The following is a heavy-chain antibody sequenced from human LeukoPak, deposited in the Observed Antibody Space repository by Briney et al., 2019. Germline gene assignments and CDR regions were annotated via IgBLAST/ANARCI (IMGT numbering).Heavy chain of an antibody. J-gene: IGHJ4*02. CDR1: GPTFNRDW. CDR3: VKNDGWFHLAQ. D-gene: IGHD6-19*01. CDR2: IKNDGSET. V-gene: IGHV3-7*03. Sequence: GGSLRLSCTNSGPTFNRDWMDWVRQAPGKGLEWVGHIKNDGSETYYLDSLKGRFSISRDNTNNALYLQMNSLRVEDTAVYYCVKNDGWFHLAQWGQGTLVTVSS.